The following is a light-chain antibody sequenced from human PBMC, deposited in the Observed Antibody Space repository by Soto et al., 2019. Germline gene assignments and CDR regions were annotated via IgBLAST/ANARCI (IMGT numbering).Light chain of an antibody. CDR3: CSHAGSHVI. Sequence: SALTQPASVSGSPGQSITISCTGTTSDVGTYKFVSWYQQHPGIAPKLMIYEVSERPSGVSNRFSGSKSGNTASLTISGLQAEDEADYYCCSHAGSHVIFGGGTKLTAL. CDR1: TSDVGTYKF. CDR2: EVS. J-gene: IGLJ2*01. V-gene: IGLV2-23*02.